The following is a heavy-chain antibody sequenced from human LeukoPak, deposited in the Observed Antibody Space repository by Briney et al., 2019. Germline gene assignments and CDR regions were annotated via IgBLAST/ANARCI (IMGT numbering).Heavy chain of an antibody. D-gene: IGHD6-6*01. V-gene: IGHV4-38-2*01. J-gene: IGHJ4*02. CDR3: ARHITYVSSSFGY. CDR1: GYSISGGYY. CDR2: IYHSGST. Sequence: SETLSLTCAVSGYSISGGYYWGWIRQPPGKGLEWIGSIYHSGSTYYNPSLKSRVTISVDTSKNQFSLKLSSVTAADTAVYYCARHITYVSSSFGYWGQGTLVTVSS.